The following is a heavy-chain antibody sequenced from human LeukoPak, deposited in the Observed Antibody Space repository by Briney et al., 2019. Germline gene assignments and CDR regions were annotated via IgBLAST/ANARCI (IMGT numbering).Heavy chain of an antibody. V-gene: IGHV3-30-3*01. CDR3: TRGYYDSRGYYYERFYFDY. CDR1: GFTFSSYA. D-gene: IGHD3-22*01. CDR2: ISYDGSNK. J-gene: IGHJ4*02. Sequence: PGGSLRLSCAASGFTFSSYAMHWVRQAPGKGLEWVAVISYDGSNKYYADSVKGRFTISRDNSKNTLYLQMNSPRAEDTAVYYCTRGYYDSRGYYYERFYFDYWGQGTLVTVSS.